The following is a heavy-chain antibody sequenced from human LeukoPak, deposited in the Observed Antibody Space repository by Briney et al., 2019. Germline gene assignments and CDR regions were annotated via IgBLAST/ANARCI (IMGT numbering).Heavy chain of an antibody. D-gene: IGHD3-22*01. CDR2: IYYSGST. Sequence: SETLSLTCTVSGGSISSYYWSWIRQPPGKGLEWIGYIYYSGSTNYNPSLKSRVTISVDTSKNQFSLKLGSVTAADTAVYYCAGASYDSSGVHWGQGTLVTVSS. CDR3: AGASYDSSGVH. V-gene: IGHV4-59*01. J-gene: IGHJ4*02. CDR1: GGSISSYY.